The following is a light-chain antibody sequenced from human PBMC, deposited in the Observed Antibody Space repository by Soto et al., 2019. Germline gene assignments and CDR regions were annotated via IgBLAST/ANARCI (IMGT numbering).Light chain of an antibody. V-gene: IGKV3-20*01. CDR2: EAS. CDR3: QQYAYSPLT. Sequence: ETVLTQSPGTLSLSPGERATPSCRASQSVGNNYLAWHQQRPGQAPRLLIYEASTRATGIPDRFSGSGSGTDFTLTISRLEPEDFAVYYCQQYAYSPLTFGGGTKVEIK. CDR1: QSVGNNY. J-gene: IGKJ4*01.